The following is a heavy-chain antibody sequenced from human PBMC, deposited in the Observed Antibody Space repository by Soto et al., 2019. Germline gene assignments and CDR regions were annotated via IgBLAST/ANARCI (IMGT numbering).Heavy chain of an antibody. CDR2: IYYSGST. CDR3: ARHEDIVGSIDY. CDR1: GGSISRSSYY. V-gene: IGHV4-39*01. Sequence: QLQLQESGPGLVKPSETLSLTCTVSGGSISRSSYYWGWIRQPPGKRLEWIGSIYYSGSTFYNPSLKSRVTISVDTSKNQFSLKLSSVTATDTATYYCARHEDIVGSIDYWGQGTLVTVSS. D-gene: IGHD2-15*01. J-gene: IGHJ4*02.